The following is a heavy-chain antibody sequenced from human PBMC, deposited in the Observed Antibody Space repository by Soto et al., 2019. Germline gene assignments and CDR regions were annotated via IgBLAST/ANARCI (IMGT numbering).Heavy chain of an antibody. D-gene: IGHD4-17*01. CDR3: ARGILGDYAFDY. CDR2: IYYSGST. J-gene: IGHJ4*02. V-gene: IGHV4-31*03. Sequence: QVQLQESGPGLVKPSQTLSLTCTVSGGSISSGGYYWSWIRQHPGKGLEWIGYIYYSGSTYYNPSLKSRVTISIDTSKNLFSLNLTSVTAADTAVYYCARGILGDYAFDYWGQGTLVTVSS. CDR1: GGSISSGGYY.